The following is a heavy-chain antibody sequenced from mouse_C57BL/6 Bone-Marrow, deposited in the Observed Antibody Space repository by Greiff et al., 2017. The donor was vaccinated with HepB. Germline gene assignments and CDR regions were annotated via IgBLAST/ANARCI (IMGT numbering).Heavy chain of an antibody. J-gene: IGHJ2*01. CDR3: TTIRY. CDR1: GYTFTSYW. Sequence: VQLQQPGAELVKPGASVKLSCKASGYTFTSYWMHWVKQRPGRGLEWIGRIAPENGDTEYASKFQGKATITADTSSNTAYLQLSSLTSEDTAVYYCTTIRYWGQGTTLTVSS. V-gene: IGHV14-4*01. CDR2: IAPENGDT.